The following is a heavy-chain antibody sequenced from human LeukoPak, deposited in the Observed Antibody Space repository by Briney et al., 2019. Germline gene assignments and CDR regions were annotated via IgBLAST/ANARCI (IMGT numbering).Heavy chain of an antibody. CDR3: AKDTPSEGMDV. J-gene: IGHJ6*04. CDR2: ISWDGGST. CDR1: GFTFDDYA. Sequence: GGSLRLSCAASGFTFDDYAMHWVRQAPGKGLEWVSLISWDGGSTYYADSVKGRFTISRDNSKNSLYLQMNSLRAGDTALYYCAKDTPSEGMDVWGKGTTVTVSS. V-gene: IGHV3-43D*04.